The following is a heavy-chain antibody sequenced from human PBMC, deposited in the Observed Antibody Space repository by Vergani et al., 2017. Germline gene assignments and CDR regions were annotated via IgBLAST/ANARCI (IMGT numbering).Heavy chain of an antibody. CDR3: ARSYYDFWSGSVDY. V-gene: IGHV2-5*01. CDR1: GFSLSTSGVG. J-gene: IGHJ4*02. CDR2: IYWNDDK. D-gene: IGHD3-3*01. Sequence: QITLKESGPTLVKPTQTLTLTCTFSGFSLSTSGVGVGWIRQPPGKALEWLALIYWNDDKRYSPSLKSRLTITKDTSKNQVVLTMTNMDPVDTATYYCARSYYDFWSGSVDYWGRGTLVTVSS.